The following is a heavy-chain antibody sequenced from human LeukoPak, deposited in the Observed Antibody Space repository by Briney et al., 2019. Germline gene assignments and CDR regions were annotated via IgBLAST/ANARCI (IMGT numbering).Heavy chain of an antibody. V-gene: IGHV4-34*01. J-gene: IGHJ4*02. Sequence: PSETLSLTCAVYGGSFSGYYWSWIRQPPGKGLEWIGEINHSGSTNYNPSLKSRVTISVDTSKNQFSLKLSSVTAADTAVYYCARGIVPAAPCGGYDSNYFDYWGQGTLVTVSS. D-gene: IGHD2-2*01. CDR3: ARGIVPAAPCGGYDSNYFDY. CDR1: GGSFSGYY. CDR2: INHSGST.